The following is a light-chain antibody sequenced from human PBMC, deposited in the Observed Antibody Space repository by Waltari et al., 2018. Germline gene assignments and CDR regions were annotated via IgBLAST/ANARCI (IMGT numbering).Light chain of an antibody. Sequence: DIVLTQSPDSLAVSLGERATINCKSSLSVLYSPNNKNYLGWFQQKTGQPPKLLIYWASMRESGVPDRFSGSGSGTDFTLTISSLQAEDVAVYYCQQYHSVPRTFGQGTKVEI. V-gene: IGKV4-1*01. CDR1: LSVLYSPNNKNY. CDR3: QQYHSVPRT. CDR2: WAS. J-gene: IGKJ1*01.